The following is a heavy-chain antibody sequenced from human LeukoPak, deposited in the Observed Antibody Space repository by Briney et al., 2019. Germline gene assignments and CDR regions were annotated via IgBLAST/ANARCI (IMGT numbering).Heavy chain of an antibody. CDR2: ISSSVSNI. CDR1: GFTFSDYY. D-gene: IGHD2-2*01. J-gene: IGHJ4*02. CDR3: AAPGVPAATYYFDY. Sequence: GGSLRLSCAASGFTFSDYYMSWIRQAPGKGLEWVSYISSSVSNIYYADSVKGRFTISTDNAKNSLYLQMNSLRAEDTAVYYCAAPGVPAATYYFDYWGQGTLVTVSS. V-gene: IGHV3-11*04.